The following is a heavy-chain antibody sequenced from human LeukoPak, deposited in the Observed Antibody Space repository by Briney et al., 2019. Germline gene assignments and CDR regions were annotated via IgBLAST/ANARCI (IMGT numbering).Heavy chain of an antibody. V-gene: IGHV3-11*01. D-gene: IGHD1-7*01. Sequence: GGSLRLSCAASGFTFRDYYMSWIRQAPGKGLEWVSYISSSGSTIYYADSVKGRFTISRDNAKSSLYLQMNSLRAEDTAVYYCARDVGITGTTYPAWGQRTLVTVSS. CDR1: GFTFRDYY. J-gene: IGHJ5*02. CDR2: ISSSGSTI. CDR3: ARDVGITGTTYPA.